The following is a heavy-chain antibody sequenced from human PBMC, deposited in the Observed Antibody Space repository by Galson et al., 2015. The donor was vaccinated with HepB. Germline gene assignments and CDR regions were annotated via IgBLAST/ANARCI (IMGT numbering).Heavy chain of an antibody. J-gene: IGHJ4*02. Sequence: LSLTCAVSGGSISSGGYSWSWIRQPPGKGLEWIGSISHSGSTYHNPSLKSRVTISVDTSKNQFSLKLSSMTAADTAVYFCARVGRDGNSEGVEYWGQGTLVTVSS. CDR2: ISHSGST. CDR3: ARVGRDGNSEGVEY. V-gene: IGHV4-30-2*03. D-gene: IGHD5-24*01. CDR1: GGSISSGGYS.